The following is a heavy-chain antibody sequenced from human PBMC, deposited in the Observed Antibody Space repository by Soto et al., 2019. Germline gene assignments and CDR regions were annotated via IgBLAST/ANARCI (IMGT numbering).Heavy chain of an antibody. CDR1: GFSLSTSAVG. CDR2: IYWDDDK. CDR3: GYVYYNSGRWDA. D-gene: IGHD3-10*01. Sequence: ITLKESGPTLVKPTQTLTLTCTFSGFSLSTSAVGVGWIRQPPGKALEWLALIYWDDDKRYSPSLKSRLTITKATSKNQVVLNMTNMHPVDTATYYCGYVYYNSGRWDAWGQGTLVTVSS. V-gene: IGHV2-5*02. J-gene: IGHJ5*02.